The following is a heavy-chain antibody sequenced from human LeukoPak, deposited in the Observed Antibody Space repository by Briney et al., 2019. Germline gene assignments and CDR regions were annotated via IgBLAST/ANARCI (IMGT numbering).Heavy chain of an antibody. V-gene: IGHV3-48*04. J-gene: IGHJ3*02. CDR2: ISSGSGTI. Sequence: PGGSLRLSCAASGFMFSSSTMNWVRQAPGKGLEWVSYISSGSGTIFYADSVKGRFTISRDNAKNSLYLQMNSLRAEDTAVYYCVRDSYYAFGIWGQGTMVTVSS. CDR1: GFMFSSST. CDR3: VRDSYYAFGI. D-gene: IGHD2-8*01.